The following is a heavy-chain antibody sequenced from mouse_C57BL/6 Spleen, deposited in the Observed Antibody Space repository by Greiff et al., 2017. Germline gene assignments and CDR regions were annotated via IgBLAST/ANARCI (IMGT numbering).Heavy chain of an antibody. Sequence: VQLQQSGPELVKPGASVKISCKASGYTFTDYYINWVKQRPGQGLEWIGWIFPGSGSTYYNEKFKGKATLTVDKSSSTAYMLLSSLTSEDSAVYFCARDYYGSSDWYFDVWGTGTTVTVSS. CDR1: GYTFTDYY. V-gene: IGHV1-75*01. CDR3: ARDYYGSSDWYFDV. D-gene: IGHD1-1*01. CDR2: IFPGSGST. J-gene: IGHJ1*03.